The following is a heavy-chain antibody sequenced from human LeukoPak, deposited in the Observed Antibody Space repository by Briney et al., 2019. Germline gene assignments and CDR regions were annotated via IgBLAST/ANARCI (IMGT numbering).Heavy chain of an antibody. CDR2: IRSKANSYAT. J-gene: IGHJ4*02. D-gene: IGHD6-6*01. CDR3: TTRGIAARPLDY. CDR1: GFTFSGSA. Sequence: GGSLRLSCAASGFTFSGSAMHWVRQASGKGLEWVGRIRSKANSYATAYAASVKGRFTISRDDSKNTAYLQMNSLKTEDTAVYYCTTRGIAARPLDYWGQGTLVTVSS. V-gene: IGHV3-73*01.